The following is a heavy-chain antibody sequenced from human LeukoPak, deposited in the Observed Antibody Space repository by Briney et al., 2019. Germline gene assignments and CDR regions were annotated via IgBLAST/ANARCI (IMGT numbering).Heavy chain of an antibody. CDR2: IYYSGSA. V-gene: IGHV4-59*08. J-gene: IGHJ4*02. CDR1: GGSISSYY. D-gene: IGHD3-3*01. CDR3: ARHRGITIFGVVFDY. Sequence: PSETLSLTSTVSGGSISSYYWSWIRQPPGKGLECIGYIYYSGSANYNPSLKSRVTISVDTSKNQFSLKLSSVTAADTAVYYCARHRGITIFGVVFDYWGQGTLVTVSS.